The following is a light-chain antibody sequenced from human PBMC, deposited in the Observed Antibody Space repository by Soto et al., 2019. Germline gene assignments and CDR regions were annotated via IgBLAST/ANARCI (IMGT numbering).Light chain of an antibody. CDR3: QQYNNWPLLT. CDR1: QSVSSN. CDR2: GAS. V-gene: IGKV3-15*01. J-gene: IGKJ4*01. Sequence: EIVMTQSPATLSVSPGERATRSCRASQSVSSNLAWYQQKPGQAPRLLIYGASTRATGIPARFSGSGSGTEFTLTISSLQSEDFAVYYCQQYNNWPLLTFGGGTKVDIK.